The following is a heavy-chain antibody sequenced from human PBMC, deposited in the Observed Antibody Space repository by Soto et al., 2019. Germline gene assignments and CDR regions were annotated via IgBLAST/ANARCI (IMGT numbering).Heavy chain of an antibody. V-gene: IGHV4-59*01. CDR3: ARATYGDYLDRWFDP. J-gene: IGHJ5*02. Sequence: SETLSLTCTVSGGSISSYYWSWIRQPPGKGLEWIGYIYYSGSTNYNPSLKSRVTISVDTSKNQFSLKLSSVTAADTAVYYCARATYGDYLDRWFDPWGQGTLVTVSS. CDR1: GGSISSYY. D-gene: IGHD4-17*01. CDR2: IYYSGST.